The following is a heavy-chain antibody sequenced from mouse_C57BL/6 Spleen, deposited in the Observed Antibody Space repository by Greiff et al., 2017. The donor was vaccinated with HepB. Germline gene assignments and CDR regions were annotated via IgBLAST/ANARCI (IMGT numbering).Heavy chain of an antibody. D-gene: IGHD2-4*01. CDR1: GYTVTGYW. V-gene: IGHV1-74*01. J-gene: IGHJ4*01. CDR2: IHPSDSDT. Sequence: VQLQQQGAELVKPVSAVKVSCVASGYTVTGYWMHWVKQRPGQGLEWIGRIHPSDSDTNYNQKFKGKATLTVGKSSSTAYMQLSSLTSEDSAVYYCAIGMGYDYDGGYAMDYWGQGTSVTVSS. CDR3: AIGMGYDYDGGYAMDY.